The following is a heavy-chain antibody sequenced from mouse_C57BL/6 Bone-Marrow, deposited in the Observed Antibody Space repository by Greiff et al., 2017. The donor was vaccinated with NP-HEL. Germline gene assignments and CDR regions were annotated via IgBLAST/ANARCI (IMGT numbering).Heavy chain of an antibody. D-gene: IGHD1-1*01. CDR3: AREVVAFDY. Sequence: DVKLVESGGGLVKPGGSLKLSCAASGFTFRSYAMSWVRQTPEKRLEWVATISDGGSYTYYPDNVKGRFTISRDNAKNNLYLQMSHLKSEDTAMYYGAREVVAFDYWGQGTTLTVSS. CDR1: GFTFRSYA. CDR2: ISDGGSYT. J-gene: IGHJ2*01. V-gene: IGHV5-4*01.